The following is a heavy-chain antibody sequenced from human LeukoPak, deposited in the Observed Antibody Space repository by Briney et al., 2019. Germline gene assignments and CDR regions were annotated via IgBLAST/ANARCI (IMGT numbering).Heavy chain of an antibody. D-gene: IGHD4-17*01. CDR3: AKDFFGDRIEYFQH. J-gene: IGHJ1*01. CDR1: GFTFDNYY. CDR2: ISWNSGSI. V-gene: IGHV3-9*01. Sequence: SLRLSCAASGFTFDNYYMHWVRQAPGKGLEWVGGISWNSGSIGYADYVKGRFTISRDNAKNSLYLQMNSLRSEDTALYYCAKDFFGDRIEYFQHWGQGNLVSVSS.